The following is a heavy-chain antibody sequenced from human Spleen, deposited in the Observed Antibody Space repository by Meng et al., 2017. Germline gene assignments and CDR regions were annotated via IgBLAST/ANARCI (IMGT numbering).Heavy chain of an antibody. CDR3: ASVSNTADLHGDY. D-gene: IGHD5-18*01. CDR1: AGSISSSNG. CDR2: IYHSWST. Sequence: QGQLPEAGPGLVKPSGTLSLTSAVSAGSISSSNGWSWVRQPPGKGLEWIGEIYHSWSTNYNPSLKSRVTISVDKSKNQFSLKLSSVTAADTAVYYCASVSNTADLHGDYWGQGTLVTVSS. V-gene: IGHV4-4*02. J-gene: IGHJ4*02.